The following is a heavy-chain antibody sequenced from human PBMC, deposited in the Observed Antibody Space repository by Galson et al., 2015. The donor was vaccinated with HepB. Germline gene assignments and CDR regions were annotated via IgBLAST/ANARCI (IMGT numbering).Heavy chain of an antibody. CDR3: ARSSSGWQRPFDY. V-gene: IGHV3-48*01. CDR2: ISSSSSTI. J-gene: IGHJ4*02. D-gene: IGHD6-19*01. CDR1: GFTFSSYS. Sequence: SLRLSCAASGFTFSSYSMNWVRQAPGKGLEWVSCISSSSSTIYYADSVKGRFTISRDNAKNSLYLQMNSLRAEDTAVYYCARSSSGWQRPFDYWGQGTLVTVSS.